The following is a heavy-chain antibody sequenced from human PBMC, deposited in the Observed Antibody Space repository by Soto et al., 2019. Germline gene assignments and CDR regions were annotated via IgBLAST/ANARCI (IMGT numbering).Heavy chain of an antibody. CDR2: IIPMYGTV. Sequence: SVKVSCKASGGTFSSYVTSWVRQAPGQGPEWMGGIIPMYGTVNYAQKFQDRVTIIADTSTSTAYMELSSLRSEDTAVYYCARDLGGCSGGSCRYNWFDPWGQGTLVTASS. CDR3: ARDLGGCSGGSCRYNWFDP. D-gene: IGHD2-15*01. J-gene: IGHJ5*02. CDR1: GGTFSSYV. V-gene: IGHV1-69*06.